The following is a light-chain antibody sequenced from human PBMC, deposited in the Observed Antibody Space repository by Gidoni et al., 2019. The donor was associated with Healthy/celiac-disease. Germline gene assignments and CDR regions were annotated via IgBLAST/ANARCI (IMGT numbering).Light chain of an antibody. J-gene: IGLJ3*02. V-gene: IGLV2-14*01. Sequence: QSALTQPASVSGSPGQSLTIPCTGTSSDVGGYNYVSWYQQHPGKAPKLMIYDVSNRPSGVSNRFSGSKSGNTASLTISGLQAEDEADYYCSSYTSSSTPWVFGGGTKLTVL. CDR1: SSDVGGYNY. CDR2: DVS. CDR3: SSYTSSSTPWV.